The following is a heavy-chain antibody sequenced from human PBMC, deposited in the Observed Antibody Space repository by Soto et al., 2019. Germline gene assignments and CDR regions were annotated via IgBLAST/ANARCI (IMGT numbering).Heavy chain of an antibody. CDR3: ARDKGRNIYYYYGMDV. CDR2: ISSSSSTI. V-gene: IGHV3-48*02. J-gene: IGHJ6*02. CDR1: GFTFSSYS. Sequence: GGSLRLSCAASGFTFSSYSMNWVRQAPGKGLEWVSYISSSSSTIYYADSVKGRFTISRDNAKNSLYLQMNSLRDEDTAVYYCARDKGRNIYYYYGMDVWGQGTTVTVSS.